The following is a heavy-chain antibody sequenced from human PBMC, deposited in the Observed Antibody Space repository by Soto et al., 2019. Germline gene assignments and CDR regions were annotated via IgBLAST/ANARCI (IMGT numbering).Heavy chain of an antibody. CDR2: ISSSSSSYI. D-gene: IGHD6-13*01. J-gene: IGHJ5*02. Sequence: GSLRLSCAASGXTFSSYRMNWVRQAPGKGLEWVSSISSSSSSYIYYAYSVNLRFTISIDNAKNSPYLQMNRMRAEDTAVYYCARSPPRGQQPEAYDPWGQGNLLTVS. CDR1: GXTFSSYR. CDR3: ARSPPRGQQPEAYDP. V-gene: IGHV3-21*01.